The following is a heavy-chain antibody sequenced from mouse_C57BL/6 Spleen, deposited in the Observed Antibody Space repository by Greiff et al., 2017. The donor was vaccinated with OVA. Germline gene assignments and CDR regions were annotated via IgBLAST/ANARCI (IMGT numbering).Heavy chain of an antibody. D-gene: IGHD1-1*01. J-gene: IGHJ3*01. CDR2: ISDGGSYT. CDR1: GFTFSSYA. CDR3: AREDYYGSSPAWCAY. Sequence: DVMLVESGGGLVKPGGSLKLSCAASGFTFSSYAMSWVRQTPEKRLEWVATISDGGSYTYYPDNVKGRFTISRDNATNNLDLQMSHLKSEDTAMYYCAREDYYGSSPAWCAYWGQGTLVTVSA. V-gene: IGHV5-4*01.